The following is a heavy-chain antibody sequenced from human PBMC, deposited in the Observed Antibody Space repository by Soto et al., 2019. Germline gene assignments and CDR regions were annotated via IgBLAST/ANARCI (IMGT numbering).Heavy chain of an antibody. V-gene: IGHV3-30*18. CDR1: GFTFSSYA. J-gene: IGHJ6*02. D-gene: IGHD2-8*01. CDR2: ISYDGSNK. Sequence: QVQLVESGGGVVQPGRSLRLSCAASGFTFSSYAMHWVRQAPGKGLEWVAVISYDGSNKYYADSVKGRFTISRDNSKNTLYLQMNSLRAEDTAVYYCAKEPGHYWGQGTTVTVSS. CDR3: AKEPGHY.